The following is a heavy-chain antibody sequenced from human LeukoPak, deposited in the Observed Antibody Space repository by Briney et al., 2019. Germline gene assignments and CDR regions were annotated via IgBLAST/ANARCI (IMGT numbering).Heavy chain of an antibody. Sequence: SETLSLTRAVYGGSFSGYYWSWIRQPPGKGLEWIGEINHSGSTNYNPSLKSRVTISVDTSKNQFSLKLSSVTAADTAVYYCARGYFGYYYDSSGYGHWGEGTLVTVSS. D-gene: IGHD3-22*01. CDR1: GGSFSGYY. J-gene: IGHJ4*02. V-gene: IGHV4-34*01. CDR3: ARGYFGYYYDSSGYGH. CDR2: INHSGST.